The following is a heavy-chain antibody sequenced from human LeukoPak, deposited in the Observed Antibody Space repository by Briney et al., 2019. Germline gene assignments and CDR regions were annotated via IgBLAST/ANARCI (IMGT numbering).Heavy chain of an antibody. CDR1: GFTFSDYY. CDR2: ISFSGSPI. J-gene: IGHJ6*03. CDR3: ASDRIAARPDPHRMRYYYYYYMDV. Sequence: PGGSLRLSCAASGFTFSDYYMSWIRQAPGKGLEWVSYISFSGSPIYYADSVKGRFTISRDNAKNSLYLQMNSLRAEDTAVYYCASDRIAARPDPHRMRYYYYYYMDVWGKGTTVTVSS. V-gene: IGHV3-11*04. D-gene: IGHD6-6*01.